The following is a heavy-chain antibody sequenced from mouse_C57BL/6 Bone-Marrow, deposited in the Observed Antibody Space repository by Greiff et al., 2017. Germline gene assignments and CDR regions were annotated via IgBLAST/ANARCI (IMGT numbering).Heavy chain of an antibody. CDR1: GYTFTSYW. J-gene: IGHJ2*01. V-gene: IGHV1-64*01. Sequence: QVQLQQPGAELVKPGASVKLSCKASGYTFTSYWMHWVKQRPGQGLEWIGMIHPNSGSTNYNEKFKSKATLTVDKSSSTAYMQLRSLTSEDSAVYSGTRVATRGYFDYRGQDATLSVSS. CDR2: IHPNSGST. CDR3: TRVATRGYFDY. D-gene: IGHD1-1*02.